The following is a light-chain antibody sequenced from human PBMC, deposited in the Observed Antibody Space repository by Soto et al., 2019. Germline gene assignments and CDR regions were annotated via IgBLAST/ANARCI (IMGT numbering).Light chain of an antibody. J-gene: IGKJ2*01. CDR1: QSISGW. V-gene: IGKV1-5*01. CDR2: DAS. Sequence: DIPMTQSPYTLSASVGDRVTITCRASQSISGWLAWYQQKPGKAPKLLIYDASSLESGVPSRFSGSGSGTEFTLTISRLQPDDFATYCCQQYNSYSVNAFGQGTKVEIK. CDR3: QQYNSYSVNA.